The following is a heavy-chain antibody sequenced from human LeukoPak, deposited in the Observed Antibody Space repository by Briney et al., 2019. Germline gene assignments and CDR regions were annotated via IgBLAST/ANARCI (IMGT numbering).Heavy chain of an antibody. Sequence: GGPLRLSCAASGFTFSSYAMHWVRQAPGKGLEWVAVISYDGSNKYYADSVKGRFTISRDNSKNTLYLQMNSLRAEDTAVYYCARDAGWVAGIISPYFDYWGQGTLVTVSS. CDR1: GFTFSSYA. J-gene: IGHJ4*02. D-gene: IGHD6-19*01. CDR2: ISYDGSNK. CDR3: ARDAGWVAGIISPYFDY. V-gene: IGHV3-30-3*01.